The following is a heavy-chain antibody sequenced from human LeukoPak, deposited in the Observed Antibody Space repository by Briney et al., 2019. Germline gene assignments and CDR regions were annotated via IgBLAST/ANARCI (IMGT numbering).Heavy chain of an antibody. CDR1: GFTFSSYA. CDR3: AKVEWNLTGYYNVFYFDY. D-gene: IGHD3-9*01. V-gene: IGHV3-23*01. Sequence: GGSLRLSCAASGFTFSSYAMSWVRQAPGKGLEWVSAISGSGGSTYYADSVKGRFTISRDNSKNTLYLQMNSLRAEDTAVYYCAKVEWNLTGYYNVFYFDYWGQGTLVTVSS. CDR2: ISGSGGST. J-gene: IGHJ4*02.